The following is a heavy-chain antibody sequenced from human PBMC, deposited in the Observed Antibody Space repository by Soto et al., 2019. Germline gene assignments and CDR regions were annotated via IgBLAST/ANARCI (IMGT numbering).Heavy chain of an antibody. V-gene: IGHV3-30*18. CDR2: IVYDGSEK. J-gene: IGHJ6*02. CDR1: GLTFTRYG. Sequence: QVQLLESGGGVVQPGRSLRLSCAASGLTFTRYGMHWVPKSPGKGLEWVAVIVYDGSEKHHGDSVKGRFSISRDNSKNTLYLQMNSLTADDTAVSYWAKDSHHVFYSTSSDRYDFYSGMYVLGQATTVTVSS. D-gene: IGHD6-6*01. CDR3: AKDSHHVFYSTSSDRYDFYSGMYV.